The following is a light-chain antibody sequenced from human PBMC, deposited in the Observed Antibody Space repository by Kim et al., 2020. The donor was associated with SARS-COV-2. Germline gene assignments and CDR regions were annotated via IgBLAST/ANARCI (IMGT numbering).Light chain of an antibody. V-gene: IGLV3-19*01. CDR3: ISRDNSGDHVV. J-gene: IGLJ2*01. Sequence: LGQTVRITCQGDSLRSYYATWYQQKPGQAPIVVIYGKNNRPSGIPDRFSGSSSGNTASLTVTGAQAVDEADYYCISRDNSGDHVVFGGGTKLIVL. CDR1: SLRSYY. CDR2: GKN.